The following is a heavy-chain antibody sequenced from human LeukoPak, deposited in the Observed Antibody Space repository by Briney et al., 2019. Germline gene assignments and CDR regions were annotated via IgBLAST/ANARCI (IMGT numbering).Heavy chain of an antibody. Sequence: SETLSLTCTVSGGSISSYYWSWIRQPPGKGLEWIGYIYYSGSTNYSPSLKSRVSMSADTSRNQLSLKLTSVTAADTAVYYCARSLPATVAGANWYDPWGQGTLVTVSS. D-gene: IGHD6-13*01. J-gene: IGHJ5*02. CDR3: ARSLPATVAGANWYDP. V-gene: IGHV4-59*01. CDR1: GGSISSYY. CDR2: IYYSGST.